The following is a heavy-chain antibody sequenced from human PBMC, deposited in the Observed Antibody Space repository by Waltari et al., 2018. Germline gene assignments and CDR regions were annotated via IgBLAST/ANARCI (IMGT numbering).Heavy chain of an antibody. CDR3: ARGRVMARGAFDI. D-gene: IGHD3-16*01. V-gene: IGHV3-7*01. CDR2: IKQDGSEK. J-gene: IGHJ3*02. CDR1: GFTFSSYW. Sequence: EVKLVESGGGLVQPGGSLRLSCAASGFTFSSYWMRWVRQAPGKGLEWVANIKQDGSEKYYVDSVKGRFTISRDNAKNSLYLQMNSLRAEDTAVYYCARGRVMARGAFDIWGQGTMVTVSS.